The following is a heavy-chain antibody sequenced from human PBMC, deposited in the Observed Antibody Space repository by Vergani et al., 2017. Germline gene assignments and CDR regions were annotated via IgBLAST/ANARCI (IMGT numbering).Heavy chain of an antibody. CDR2: INHSGST. V-gene: IGHV4-34*01. CDR1: GGSFSGYY. J-gene: IGHJ6*03. CDR3: AGGRFWSGFRPYYMDV. Sequence: QVQLQQWGAGLLKPSETLSLTCAVYGGSFSGYYWSWIRQPPGKGLEWIGEINHSGSTNYNPSLKSRVTISVDTSKNQFSLKLSSVTAADTAVYYCAGGRFWSGFRPYYMDVWGKGTTVTVSS. D-gene: IGHD3-3*01.